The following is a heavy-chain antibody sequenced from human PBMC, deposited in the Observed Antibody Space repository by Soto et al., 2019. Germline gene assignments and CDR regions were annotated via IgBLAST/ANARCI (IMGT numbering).Heavy chain of an antibody. CDR1: GITFTNYA. V-gene: IGHV3-23*01. CDR3: AKHRGFVAGPFDS. Sequence: EVQLLESGGGLAQPGGSLRLSCAVSGITFTNYAMGWVRQAPGKGLEWVSGISGNVGSTTHYADSVKGRFTISRDNSKNILVLQMDSLRAEDTAVYYCAKHRGFVAGPFDSWGQGTVVIVS. D-gene: IGHD6-19*01. J-gene: IGHJ4*02. CDR2: ISGNVGSTT.